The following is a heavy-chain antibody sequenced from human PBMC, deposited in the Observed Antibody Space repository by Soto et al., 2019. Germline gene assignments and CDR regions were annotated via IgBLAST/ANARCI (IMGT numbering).Heavy chain of an antibody. CDR1: GFTFSSDS. V-gene: IGHV3-21*01. Sequence: EVQLVESGGGLVKPWGSLRRSCAASGFTFSSDSMNWVRQAPGKGLEWGASISSRSSYIYYEDSVKGRFTISRDNAKNELYLQMNSLRAEDTAVYYCATYSYTSNYDYIWGSYRPDAFDIWGQGTMVTVS. CDR3: ATYSYTSNYDYIWGSYRPDAFDI. CDR2: ISSRSSYI. J-gene: IGHJ3*02. D-gene: IGHD3-16*02.